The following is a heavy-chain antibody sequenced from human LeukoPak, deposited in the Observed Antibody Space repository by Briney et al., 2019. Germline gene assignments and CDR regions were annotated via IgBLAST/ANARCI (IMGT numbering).Heavy chain of an antibody. CDR3: ARDISPLDY. J-gene: IGHJ4*02. Sequence: GGSLRLSCAASGFRFSSYEMNWVRQAPGKGLEWVSYISSSGSTIYYADSVKGRFTISRDNAKNSLYLQMNSLRVEDTAVYYCARDISPLDYWGQGTLVTVSS. CDR1: GFRFSSYE. CDR2: ISSSGSTI. V-gene: IGHV3-48*03.